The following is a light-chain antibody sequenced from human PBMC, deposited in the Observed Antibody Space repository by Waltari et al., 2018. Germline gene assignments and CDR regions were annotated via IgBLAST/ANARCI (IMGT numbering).Light chain of an antibody. CDR1: QSVLYTSNKKNY. CDR3: QQYYKSRT. J-gene: IGKJ2*01. Sequence: DIVMTQSPDSLAVSLGETATINCKSSQSVLYTSNKKNYLGWYQQKPGRPPKLLFYWASTRESGVPDRFSAGGSGTDFTLTISGLQAEDVAIYYCQQYYKSRTFGQGTKLEIK. V-gene: IGKV4-1*01. CDR2: WAS.